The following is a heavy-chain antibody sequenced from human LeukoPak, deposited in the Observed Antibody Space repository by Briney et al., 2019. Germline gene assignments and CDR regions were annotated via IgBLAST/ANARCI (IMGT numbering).Heavy chain of an antibody. D-gene: IGHD1-26*01. V-gene: IGHV3-23*01. CDR1: GFTFNSYA. CDR3: AKDLGRYRNNYFDY. Sequence: GGSLRLSCAASGFTFNSYAMSWVRQAPGKGLEWVATISGSGGGTYYADSVKGRFTISRDDSKNTLYLQMNSLRAEDTAVYYCAKDLGRYRNNYFDYWGQGTLVTVSS. CDR2: ISGSGGGT. J-gene: IGHJ4*02.